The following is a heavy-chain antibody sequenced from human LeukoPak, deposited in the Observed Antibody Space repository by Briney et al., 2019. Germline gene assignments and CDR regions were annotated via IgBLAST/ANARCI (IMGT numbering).Heavy chain of an antibody. J-gene: IGHJ3*02. CDR3: ARGLPTSDAFDI. D-gene: IGHD1-1*01. CDR1: GGSISSYY. Sequence: SETLSLTCTVSGGSISSYYWSWIRQPPGKGLEWIGYIYYSGSTYYNPSLKSRVTISVDTSKNQFSLKLSSVTAADTAVYYCARGLPTSDAFDIWGQGTMVTVSS. V-gene: IGHV4-59*01. CDR2: IYYSGST.